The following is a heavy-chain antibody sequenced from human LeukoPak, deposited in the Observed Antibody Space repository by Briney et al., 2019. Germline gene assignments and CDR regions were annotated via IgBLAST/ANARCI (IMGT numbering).Heavy chain of an antibody. J-gene: IGHJ4*02. CDR2: ISSGGTTI. V-gene: IGHV3-48*03. CDR3: ARDLMPYVDPEYFDH. CDR1: GFTFSNFA. D-gene: IGHD3-9*01. Sequence: GGSLRLACEASGFTFSNFAMNWVRQAPGKGRAWISFISSGGTTISYAESVRGRFTISRDNARNSLFLQMNSLRVEDTAVYYCARDLMPYVDPEYFDHWGQGTLVTVSS.